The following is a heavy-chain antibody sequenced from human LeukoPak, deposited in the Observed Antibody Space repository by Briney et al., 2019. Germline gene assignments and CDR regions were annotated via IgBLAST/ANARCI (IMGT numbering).Heavy chain of an antibody. J-gene: IGHJ3*02. CDR3: ARDGGLLRFLEIAGEVFGAFDI. Sequence: ASVKVSCKASGYTFTSYYMHWVRQAPGQGLEWMGIINPSGGSTSYAQKFQGRVTMTRDTSTSTVYMELSRLRSDDTAVYYCARDGGLLRFLEIAGEVFGAFDIWGQGTMVTVSS. CDR1: GYTFTSYY. D-gene: IGHD3-3*01. V-gene: IGHV1-46*01. CDR2: INPSGGST.